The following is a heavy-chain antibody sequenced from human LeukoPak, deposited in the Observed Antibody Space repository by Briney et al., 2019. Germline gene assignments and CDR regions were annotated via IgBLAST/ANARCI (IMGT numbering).Heavy chain of an antibody. D-gene: IGHD6-19*01. CDR1: GFTFSSYA. CDR2: ISGSGGTT. CDR3: AKRDSSGSLPRLFDY. Sequence: PGGSPTLSCAASGFTFSSYAMSWVRQAPGKGLEWVSYISGSGGTTSYADSVKGRVTISRDNSKNTLYLQMNSLRAEDTAVYYCAKRDSSGSLPRLFDYWGQGTLVTVSS. V-gene: IGHV3-23*01. J-gene: IGHJ4*02.